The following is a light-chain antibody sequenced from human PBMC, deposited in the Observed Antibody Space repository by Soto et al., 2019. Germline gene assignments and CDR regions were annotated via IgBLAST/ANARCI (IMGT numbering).Light chain of an antibody. CDR1: ISDVGAYNY. CDR3: SSYTTSRTVM. J-gene: IGLJ3*02. V-gene: IGLV2-14*01. CDR2: DVS. Sequence: QSALTQPASVSGSPGQSITISCTGTISDVGAYNYVSWYQQHPGKAPKLMIYDVSNRPSGVSDRFSGSKSGSTAALTISGLQAEDEADYYCSSYTTSRTVMFGGGTKLTVL.